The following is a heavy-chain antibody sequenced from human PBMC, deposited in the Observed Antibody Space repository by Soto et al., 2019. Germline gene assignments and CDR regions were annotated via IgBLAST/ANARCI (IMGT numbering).Heavy chain of an antibody. CDR2: IHPHSGAT. CDR1: GYTFTGNY. V-gene: IGHV1-2*04. J-gene: IGHJ5*02. Sequence: QVQLVQSGAEVKKPGASVKVSCEATGYTFTGNYLHWVRQAPGQGLEWMGWIHPHSGATKYAQKFQGWVTMTRDTSISTAYLHLSSLKSNDTAVYYCVREGVGPTYGWFDPWGQGTLVTVSS. CDR3: VREGVGPTYGWFDP. D-gene: IGHD2-8*01.